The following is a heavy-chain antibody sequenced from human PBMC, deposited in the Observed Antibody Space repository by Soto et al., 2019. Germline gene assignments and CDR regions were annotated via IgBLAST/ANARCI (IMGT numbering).Heavy chain of an antibody. CDR1: GGSIGSYY. J-gene: IGHJ4*02. D-gene: IGHD3-10*01. CDR2: IYYSGST. V-gene: IGHV4-59*01. Sequence: PSETLSLTCTVSGGSIGSYYWSWIRQPPGKGLEWIGYIYYSGSTNYNPSLKSRVTISVDTSKNQFSLKLSSVTAADTAVYYCARLRGVIDYWGQGTLVTVSS. CDR3: ARLRGVIDY.